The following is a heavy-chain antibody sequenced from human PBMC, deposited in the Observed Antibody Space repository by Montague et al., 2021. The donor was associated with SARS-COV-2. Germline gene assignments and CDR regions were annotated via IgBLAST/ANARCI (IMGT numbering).Heavy chain of an antibody. V-gene: IGHV2-70*01. CDR3: ARTHYDILAGYYIAFDY. CDR1: GFSLSTSGMC. J-gene: IGHJ4*02. CDR2: IDWDXDK. Sequence: PALVKPTQTLTLTCTFSGFSLSTSGMCVSWIRQPPGKALEWLALIDWDXDKYYSTSLKTRLTISKDTSKIQVVLTMTNMDPVDTATYYCARTHYDILAGYYIAFDYWGQGTLVTVSS. D-gene: IGHD3-9*01.